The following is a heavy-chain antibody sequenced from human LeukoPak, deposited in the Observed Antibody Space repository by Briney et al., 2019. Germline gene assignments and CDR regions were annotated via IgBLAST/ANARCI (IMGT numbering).Heavy chain of an antibody. Sequence: GGSLRLSCAVSGFSFSSYTMSWVRQAPGKGLEWVSAISGSGGSTYYADCVKGRFTISRDNSKNTLFLQMNSLRVEDTAVYYCAKDLGYCSSFSCPFDYWGQGTLVTVSS. V-gene: IGHV3-23*01. J-gene: IGHJ4*02. CDR1: GFSFSSYT. CDR2: ISGSGGST. CDR3: AKDLGYCSSFSCPFDY. D-gene: IGHD2-2*01.